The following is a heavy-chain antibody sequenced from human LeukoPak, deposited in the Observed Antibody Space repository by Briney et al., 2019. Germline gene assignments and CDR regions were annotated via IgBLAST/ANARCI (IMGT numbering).Heavy chain of an antibody. CDR3: ARDCSGGSLPGY. CDR1: GFTFSSYS. D-gene: IGHD2-15*01. CDR2: ISSSSSTI. J-gene: IGHJ4*02. V-gene: IGHV3-48*04. Sequence: GSLRLSCAASGFTFSSYSVNWVRQAPGKGLEWVSYISSSSSTIYYADSVKGRFTISRDNAKNSLYLQMNSLRAEDTAVYYCARDCSGGSLPGYWGQGTLVTVSS.